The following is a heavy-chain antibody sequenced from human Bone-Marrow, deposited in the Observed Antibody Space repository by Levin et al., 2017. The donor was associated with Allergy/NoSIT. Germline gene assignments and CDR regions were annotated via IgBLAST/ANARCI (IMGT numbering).Heavy chain of an antibody. Sequence: NSSETLSLTCTVSGGSISSYYWSWIRQPPGKGLEWIGYIYYSGSTNYNPSLKSRVTISVDTSKNQFSLKLSSVTAADTAVYYCARCSPSNYNWFDPWGQGTLVTVSS. V-gene: IGHV4-59*01. J-gene: IGHJ5*02. D-gene: IGHD3-10*02. CDR3: ARCSPSNYNWFDP. CDR1: GGSISSYY. CDR2: IYYSGST.